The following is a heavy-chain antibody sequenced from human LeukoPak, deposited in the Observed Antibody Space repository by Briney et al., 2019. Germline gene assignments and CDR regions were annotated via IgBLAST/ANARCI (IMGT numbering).Heavy chain of an antibody. CDR2: IYPGDSDT. J-gene: IGHJ4*02. CDR1: GYSFTSYW. D-gene: IGHD3-10*01. V-gene: IGHV5-51*01. CDR3: ARRFGPPGSYCFDY. Sequence: GESLKISCKGSGYSFTSYWIGWVRHMPGKGLELMGFIYPGDSDTRYSASFQGQVTISADKSISTAYLQWSSLKASDTARNYCARRFGPPGSYCFDYWGQGTLVTVSS.